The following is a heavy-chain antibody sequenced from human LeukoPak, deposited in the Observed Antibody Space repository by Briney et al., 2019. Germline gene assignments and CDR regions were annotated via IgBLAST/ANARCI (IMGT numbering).Heavy chain of an antibody. V-gene: IGHV3-21*01. CDR3: ARSPGVGDADYFDF. CDR2: ISSSGSYI. J-gene: IGHJ4*02. Sequence: PGESLRLSCAASGFTFHTCTMNWVRQAPGKGLEWVSSISSSGSYIYYADSVRGRFTISRDNARASVDLQIHSLRAEDTAVYYCARSPGVGDADYFDFWGQGILLIVSA. CDR1: GFTFHTCT. D-gene: IGHD4-17*01.